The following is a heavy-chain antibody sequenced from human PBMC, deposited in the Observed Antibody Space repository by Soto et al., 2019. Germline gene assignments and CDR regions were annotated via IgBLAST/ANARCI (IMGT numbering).Heavy chain of an antibody. CDR1: GYTFTSYG. CDR2: ISAYNGNT. D-gene: IGHD3-22*01. CDR3: ARDRPDYDETSGYYNHLDY. Sequence: ASVKVSCKASGYTFTSYGISWVRQAPGQGLEWMGWISAYNGNTNYAQKLQGRVTMTTDTSTSTAYMELRSLRSDDTAVYYCARDRPDYDETSGYYNHLDYWGQGTLVTVSS. V-gene: IGHV1-18*04. J-gene: IGHJ4*02.